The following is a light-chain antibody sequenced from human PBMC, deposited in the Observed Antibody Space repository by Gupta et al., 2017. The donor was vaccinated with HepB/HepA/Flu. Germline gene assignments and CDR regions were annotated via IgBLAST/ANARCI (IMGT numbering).Light chain of an antibody. J-gene: IGKJ1*01. CDR3: QQYSRYSWT. Sequence: QMTQSPYTLSASAVDRVTITCRASQSISSWLAWYQQKPGKAPKLLISKASSLESGVPSRFSGSASGTDFTLTISSLQPDDFATYYCQQYSRYSWTFGQGTKVEIK. CDR1: QSISSW. CDR2: KAS. V-gene: IGKV1-5*03.